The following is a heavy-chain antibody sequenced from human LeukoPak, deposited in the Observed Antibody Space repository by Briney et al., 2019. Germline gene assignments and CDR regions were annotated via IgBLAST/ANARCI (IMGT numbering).Heavy chain of an antibody. CDR3: ARQKQSHGSFDY. V-gene: IGHV3-13*01. J-gene: IGHJ4*02. D-gene: IGHD1-26*01. CDR1: GFTVSSYA. Sequence: GGSLRLSCAASGFTVSSYAMHWVRQPIGKGLEWVSALGIAGDTFYPGSVKGRFTISRENAKNSLYLQMNSLRAEDTAMYYCARQKQSHGSFDYWGQGTLVTVSS. CDR2: LGIAGDT.